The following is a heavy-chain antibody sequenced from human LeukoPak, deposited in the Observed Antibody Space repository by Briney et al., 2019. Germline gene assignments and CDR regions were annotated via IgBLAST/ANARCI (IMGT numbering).Heavy chain of an antibody. CDR1: GGSISSYY. CDR2: IYYSGST. V-gene: IGHV4-59*08. Sequence: PSETLSLTCTVSGGSISSYYWSRIRQPPGKGLEWIGYIYYSGSTNYNPSLKSRVTISVDTSKNQFSLKLSSVTAADTAVYYCARLIRSQYYFDYWGQGTLVTVSS. D-gene: IGHD3-3*01. CDR3: ARLIRSQYYFDY. J-gene: IGHJ4*02.